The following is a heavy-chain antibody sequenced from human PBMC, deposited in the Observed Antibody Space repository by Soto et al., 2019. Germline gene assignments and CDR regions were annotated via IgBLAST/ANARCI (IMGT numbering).Heavy chain of an antibody. CDR1: GYTFTSYA. CDR2: INAGNGNT. V-gene: IGHV1-3*01. D-gene: IGHD2-21*02. J-gene: IGHJ4*02. Sequence: ASVKVSCKASGYTFTSYAMHWVRQAPGQRLEWMGWINAGNGNTKYSQKFQGRVTITRDTSASTAYMELSSLRSEDTAVYYCARDQPWPTYCGGDCYGYFDYWGQGTLVTVSS. CDR3: ARDQPWPTYCGGDCYGYFDY.